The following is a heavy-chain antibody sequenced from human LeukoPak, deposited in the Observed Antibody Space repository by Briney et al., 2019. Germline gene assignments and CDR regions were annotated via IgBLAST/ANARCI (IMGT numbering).Heavy chain of an antibody. CDR3: AKDGGSSGWYFDY. Sequence: GGSLRLSCAASGFTFSSSAMSWVRQAPGKGLEWVSAISGSGTNTYYADSVKGRFTISRDNSKNTLYLQMNSLRAEDTAVYYCAKDGGSSGWYFDYWGQGTLVTVSS. CDR2: ISGSGTNT. CDR1: GFTFSSSA. D-gene: IGHD6-19*01. J-gene: IGHJ4*02. V-gene: IGHV3-23*01.